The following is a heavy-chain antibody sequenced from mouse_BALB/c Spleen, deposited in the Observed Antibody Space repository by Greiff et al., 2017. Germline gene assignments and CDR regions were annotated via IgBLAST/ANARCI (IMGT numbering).Heavy chain of an antibody. CDR2: ISSGGSYT. V-gene: IGHV5-6*01. J-gene: IGHJ4*01. CDR3: ARQDYYGSSPEGAMDY. D-gene: IGHD1-1*01. CDR1: GFTFSSYG. Sequence: DVQLVESGGDLVKPGGSLKLSCAASGFTFSSYGMSWVRQTPDKRLEWVATISSGGSYTYYPDSVKGRFTISRDNAKNTLYLQMSSLKSEDTAMYYCARQDYYGSSPEGAMDYWGQGTSVTVSS.